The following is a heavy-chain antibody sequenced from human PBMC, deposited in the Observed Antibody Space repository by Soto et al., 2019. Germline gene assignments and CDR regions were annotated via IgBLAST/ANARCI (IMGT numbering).Heavy chain of an antibody. D-gene: IGHD6-13*01. CDR1: GGSISSSNW. V-gene: IGHV4-4*02. CDR2: IYHSGST. J-gene: IGHJ6*02. CDR3: ARDFRAAAGGIFYYYGMDV. Sequence: SETLSLTCAVSGGSISSSNWWSWVRQPPGKGLEWIGEIYHSGSTNYNPSLKSRVTISVDKSKNQFSLKQSSVTAAETAVYYCARDFRAAAGGIFYYYGMDVWGQGTTVTVSS.